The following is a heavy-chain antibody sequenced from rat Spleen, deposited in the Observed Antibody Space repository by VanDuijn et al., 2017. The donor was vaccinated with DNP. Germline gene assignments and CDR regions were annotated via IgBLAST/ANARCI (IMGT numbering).Heavy chain of an antibody. CDR3: ATGVYGGYEDWFAY. J-gene: IGHJ3*01. CDR2: ISHHGSRT. D-gene: IGHD1-11*01. V-gene: IGHV5S10*01. Sequence: EVHLVESGGASVQPGRSLKLSCAASGFSFSDFAMAWVRQVPKKGLDWVATISHHGSRTYYRDSVKGRFTISRDNAKDTQYLQMDSLRSEDTATYYCATGVYGGYEDWFAYWGQGTLVTVSS. CDR1: GFSFSDFA.